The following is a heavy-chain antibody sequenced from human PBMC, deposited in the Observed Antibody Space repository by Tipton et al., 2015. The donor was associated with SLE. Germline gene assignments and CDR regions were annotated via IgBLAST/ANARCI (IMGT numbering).Heavy chain of an antibody. CDR1: GFTFSSYA. CDR3: AKDSSSSNYYYGMDV. V-gene: IGHV3-23*01. Sequence: SLRLSCAASGFTFSSYAMSWVRQAPGKGLEWVSAISGSGSSTYYADSVKGRFTISRDNSKNTLYLQMNSLRAEDTAVYYCAKDSSSSNYYYGMDVWGQGTTVTVSS. CDR2: ISGSGSST. J-gene: IGHJ6*02. D-gene: IGHD6-6*01.